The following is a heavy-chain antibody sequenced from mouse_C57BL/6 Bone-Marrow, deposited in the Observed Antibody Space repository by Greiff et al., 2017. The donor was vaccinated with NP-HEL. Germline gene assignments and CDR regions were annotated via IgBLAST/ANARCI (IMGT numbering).Heavy chain of an antibody. CDR3: ATFYDGYPHYYAMDY. CDR1: GFSLTSYG. V-gene: IGHV2-6*01. J-gene: IGHJ4*01. Sequence: QVQLKESGPGLVAPSQSLSITCTVSGFSLTSYGVDWVRQSPGKGLEWLGVIWGVGSTNYNSALKSRLSISKDNSKSQVFLKMNSLQTDDTAMYYCATFYDGYPHYYAMDYWGQGTSVTVSS. CDR2: IWGVGST. D-gene: IGHD2-3*01.